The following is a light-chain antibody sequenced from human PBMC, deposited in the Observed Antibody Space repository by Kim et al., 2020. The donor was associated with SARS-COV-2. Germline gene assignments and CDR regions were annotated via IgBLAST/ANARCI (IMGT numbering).Light chain of an antibody. Sequence: APGKTASITCAGNNIGSKSVHWYQQRPGQAPVLVIYYDSDRPSGIPERCSASNSENTATLTINRVEAGDEADYYCQVWDSSSDRVVFGGGTMLTVL. J-gene: IGLJ2*01. CDR2: YDS. V-gene: IGLV3-21*04. CDR3: QVWDSSSDRVV. CDR1: NIGSKS.